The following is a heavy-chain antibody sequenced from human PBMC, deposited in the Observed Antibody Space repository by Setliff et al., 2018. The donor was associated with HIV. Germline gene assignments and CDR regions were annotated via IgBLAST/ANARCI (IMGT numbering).Heavy chain of an antibody. CDR1: GVSISSSLW. CDR2: VSHSGST. J-gene: IGHJ4*02. Sequence: SETLSLTCVVSGVSISSSLWWTWVRQPPGKGLEWIGEVSHSGSTNYNPSLKSRVAISVDKSKNQFSLELNSVTAADTAVYYCARDQRLSYWGQGTLVTVSS. V-gene: IGHV4-4*02. CDR3: ARDQRLSY.